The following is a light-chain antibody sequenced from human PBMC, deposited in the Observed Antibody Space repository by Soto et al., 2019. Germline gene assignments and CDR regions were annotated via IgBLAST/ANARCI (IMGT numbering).Light chain of an antibody. CDR3: QSYDSSLSGYV. V-gene: IGLV1-40*01. J-gene: IGLJ1*01. CDR2: ENN. Sequence: QSVLTQPPSVSEAPGQRVTISCTGSSSNIGAGYEAHWYQQVPGTAPKLLIYENNNRPSGVPDRFSGSKSGTSASLAITGLQAEDEAEYYCQSYDSSLSGYVFGTGNKLT. CDR1: SSNIGAGYE.